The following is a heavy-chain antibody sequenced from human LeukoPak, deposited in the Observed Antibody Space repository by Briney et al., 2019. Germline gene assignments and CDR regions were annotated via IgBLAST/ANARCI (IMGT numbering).Heavy chain of an antibody. CDR3: ARTSSRRTIPFDY. Sequence: GASVKVSCKASGYTFTGYYMHWVRQAPGQGLEWMGWINPNSGGTNYAQKFQGRVTMTRDTSISTAYMEMSRLRSDDTAVYYCARTSSRRTIPFDYWGQGTLVTVSS. CDR1: GYTFTGYY. J-gene: IGHJ4*02. CDR2: INPNSGGT. V-gene: IGHV1-2*02. D-gene: IGHD6-13*01.